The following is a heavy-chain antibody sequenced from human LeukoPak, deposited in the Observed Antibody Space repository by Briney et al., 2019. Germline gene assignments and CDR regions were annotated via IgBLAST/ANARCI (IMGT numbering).Heavy chain of an antibody. CDR1: GFTFNKYG. Sequence: GGSLRLSCGASGFTFNKYGMNWVRQAPGKGLEWVSSVSSSSSYIYYADSVKGRFTISRDNSKNTLYLQMNSLRAEDTAVYYCGTESYSADYYFDYWGQGTLVTVSS. V-gene: IGHV3-21*04. CDR3: GTESYSADYYFDY. CDR2: VSSSSSYI. J-gene: IGHJ4*02. D-gene: IGHD1-26*01.